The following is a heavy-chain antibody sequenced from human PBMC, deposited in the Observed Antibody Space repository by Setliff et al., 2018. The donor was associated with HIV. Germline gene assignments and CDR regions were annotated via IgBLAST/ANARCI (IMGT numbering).Heavy chain of an antibody. D-gene: IGHD6-13*01. V-gene: IGHV4-61*02. CDR1: GGSISSDNYY. CDR3: AREERKAPAGSEYYYYGMDV. Sequence: SETLSLTCTVSGGSISSDNYYGSWIRQPAGKGLEWIGRMYTSGSTNYNPSLKSRVTISVDTSKRQFSLKLSSVTAADTAVYYCAREERKAPAGSEYYYYGMDVWGQGTMVTVSS. J-gene: IGHJ6*02. CDR2: MYTSGST.